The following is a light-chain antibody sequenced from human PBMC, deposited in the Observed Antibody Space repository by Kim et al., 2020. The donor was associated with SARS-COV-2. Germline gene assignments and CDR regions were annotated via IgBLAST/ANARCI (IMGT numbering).Light chain of an antibody. CDR2: GKN. CDR1: SLRSYY. J-gene: IGLJ1*01. CDR3: NSRDSSGNHPSV. Sequence: GQTVRITCQGDSLRSYYASWYQQKPGQAPVLVIYGKNNRPSGIPDRFSGSSSGNTASLTITGAQAEDEADYYCNSRDSSGNHPSVFGTGTKVTVL. V-gene: IGLV3-19*01.